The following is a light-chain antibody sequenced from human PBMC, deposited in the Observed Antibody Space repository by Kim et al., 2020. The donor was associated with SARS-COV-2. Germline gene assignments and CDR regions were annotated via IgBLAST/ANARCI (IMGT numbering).Light chain of an antibody. V-gene: IGLV3-1*01. J-gene: IGLJ3*02. Sequence: EPTQPPSVSVSPGQTASITCSGDKLGDKYACWYQQKPGQSPVLVIYQDSKRPSGIPERFSGSNSGNTATLTISGTQAMDEADYYCQAWDSSTWVFGGGTQLTVL. CDR1: KLGDKY. CDR3: QAWDSSTWV. CDR2: QDS.